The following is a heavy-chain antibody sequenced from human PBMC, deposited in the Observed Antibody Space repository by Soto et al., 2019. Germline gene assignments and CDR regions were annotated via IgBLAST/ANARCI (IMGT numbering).Heavy chain of an antibody. Sequence: QVQLVESGGGLVKPGGSLRLSCAASGFTLSDHFMSWIRQAPGKGLEWVSYIRDRDRGSVTHYGASVKGRFTISRDNAKNSLYLQMTSLRVEDTAVYYCARESWANPDYWGQGTLGTVSS. D-gene: IGHD3-10*01. J-gene: IGHJ4*02. V-gene: IGHV3-11*01. CDR2: IRDRDRGSVT. CDR1: GFTLSDHF. CDR3: ARESWANPDY.